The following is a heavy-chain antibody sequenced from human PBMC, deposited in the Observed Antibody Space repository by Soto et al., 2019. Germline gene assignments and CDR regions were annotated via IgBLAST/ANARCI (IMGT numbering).Heavy chain of an antibody. CDR3: ARAGDWFDP. D-gene: IGHD3-10*01. Sequence: PSETLSLTCSVSDGSIMSYYWTWIRQAAGKGQEWIGRIYTTGSTNYNPSLKGRVTMSVDTSKNQFSLRLSSVTAADTAVYYCARAGDWFDPWGQGTLVTVSS. CDR2: IYTTGST. J-gene: IGHJ5*02. V-gene: IGHV4-4*07. CDR1: DGSIMSYY.